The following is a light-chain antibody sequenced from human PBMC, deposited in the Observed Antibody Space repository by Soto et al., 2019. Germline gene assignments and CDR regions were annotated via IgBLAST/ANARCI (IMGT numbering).Light chain of an antibody. CDR3: QQYNSYST. Sequence: DIQITQSPSTMSASVEDRVTMTCRASQSISGWLAWYQQKPGKAPKLLISDASRLQNGVPSRFGGSGSETEFTLTISSLQPDDFATYYCQQYNSYSTFGQGTKV. CDR1: QSISGW. J-gene: IGKJ1*01. V-gene: IGKV1-5*01. CDR2: DAS.